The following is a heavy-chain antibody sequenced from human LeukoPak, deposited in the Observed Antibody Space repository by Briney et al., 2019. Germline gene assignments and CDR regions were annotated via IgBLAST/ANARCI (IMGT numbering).Heavy chain of an antibody. CDR3: ARLGGSGFFVEDVFDI. Sequence: SETLSLTCTVSGGSISSSSYYWGWIRQPPGKGLEWIGNIYFSGSTYYNPSLKSRVTISVDTSKNQFSLKLTSVTAADTAIYYCARLGGSGFFVEDVFDIWGQGTLVTVSS. V-gene: IGHV4-39*01. CDR2: IYFSGST. D-gene: IGHD3-22*01. CDR1: GGSISSSSYY. J-gene: IGHJ3*02.